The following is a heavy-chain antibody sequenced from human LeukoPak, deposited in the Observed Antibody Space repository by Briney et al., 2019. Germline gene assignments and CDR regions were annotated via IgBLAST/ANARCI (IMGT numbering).Heavy chain of an antibody. J-gene: IGHJ4*02. Sequence: EASVTVSCKASGFTFTSSAVQWVRQARGQRLEWIGWIVVGSGNTNYAQKFQERVTITRDMSTSTAYMELSSLRSEDTAVYYCAASYGSGTYVDYWGQGTLVTVSS. V-gene: IGHV1-58*01. D-gene: IGHD3-10*01. CDR3: AASYGSGTYVDY. CDR1: GFTFTSSA. CDR2: IVVGSGNT.